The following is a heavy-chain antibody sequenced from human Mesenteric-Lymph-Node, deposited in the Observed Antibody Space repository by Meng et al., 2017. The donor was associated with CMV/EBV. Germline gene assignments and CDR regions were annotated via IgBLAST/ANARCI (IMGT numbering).Heavy chain of an antibody. J-gene: IGHJ6*02. D-gene: IGHD4-11*01. CDR1: GFTFSIYN. CDR2: ISSSSSYI. CDR3: ARDVTGLQIGKYGMDV. V-gene: IGHV3-21*01. Sequence: GESLKISCAASGFTFSIYNMNWVRQAPGKGLEWVSSISSSSSYIYYADSLKGRFTISRDNAKNSLFLQINTLRAEDTAVYYCARDVTGLQIGKYGMDVWGQGTTGTVSS.